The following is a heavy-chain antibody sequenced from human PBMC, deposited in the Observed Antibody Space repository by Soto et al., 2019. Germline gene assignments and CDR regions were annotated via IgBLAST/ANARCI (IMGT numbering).Heavy chain of an antibody. Sequence: SETLSLTSTVSGGYIGSSRYYWGWIRQPPGKGLEWIGSIYYSGSTYYNPSLKSRVTISVDTSKNQFSLKLSSVTAADTAVYYCARRLYYDSSGFEGGGMDVWGQGTTVTVSS. D-gene: IGHD3-22*01. J-gene: IGHJ6*02. CDR1: GGYIGSSRYY. V-gene: IGHV4-39*01. CDR3: ARRLYYDSSGFEGGGMDV. CDR2: IYYSGST.